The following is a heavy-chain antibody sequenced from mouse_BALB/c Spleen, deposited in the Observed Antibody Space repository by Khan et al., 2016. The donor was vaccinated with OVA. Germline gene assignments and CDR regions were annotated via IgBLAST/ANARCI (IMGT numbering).Heavy chain of an antibody. CDR3: TRPAYDGYYDY. V-gene: IGHV1S137*01. D-gene: IGHD2-3*01. CDR1: GYTFTDYA. CDR2: ISTYSGNT. Sequence: QVQLQQSGPELVRPGVSVKISCKGSGYTFTDYAMYWVKQGHAKSLEWIGLISTYSGNTNYNQKFKGKATLTVDKSSSTAYMELARLTSEDSVIYYCTRPAYDGYYDYWGQGTTLTVSS. J-gene: IGHJ2*01.